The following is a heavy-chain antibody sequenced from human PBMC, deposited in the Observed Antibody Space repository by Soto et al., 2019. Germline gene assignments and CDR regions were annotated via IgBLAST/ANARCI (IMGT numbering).Heavy chain of an antibody. CDR2: VIPMLSMS. D-gene: IGHD3-10*01. V-gene: IGHV1-69*02. CDR3: ARSYGSGSRACDY. CDR1: GDTFSSYT. J-gene: IGHJ4*02. Sequence: QVHLVQSGVEVKKPGSSVKVSCKASGDTFSSYTINWVRQAPGLGLEWMGRVIPMLSMSNYALKFQGRVTMTAYRSTNTAYMELSSLRSEDTATYYCARSYGSGSRACDYWGQGALVTVSS.